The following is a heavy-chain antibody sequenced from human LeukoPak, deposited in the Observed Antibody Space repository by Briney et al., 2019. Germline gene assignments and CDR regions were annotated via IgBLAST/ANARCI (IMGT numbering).Heavy chain of an antibody. J-gene: IGHJ4*02. CDR3: ARHDSGAAAGTFDY. Sequence: PSETLSPTCTASGGSIRSFYWSWIRQPPGKALEWIGYIYYSGSTNYNPSLKSRVTISVDTSKNQLSMKMSSVTAADTAVYYCARHDSGAAAGTFDYWGQGTLVTVSS. CDR2: IYYSGST. CDR1: GGSIRSFY. D-gene: IGHD6-13*01. V-gene: IGHV4-59*08.